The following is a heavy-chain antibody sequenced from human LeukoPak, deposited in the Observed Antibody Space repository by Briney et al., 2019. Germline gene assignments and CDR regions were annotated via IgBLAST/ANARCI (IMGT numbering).Heavy chain of an antibody. CDR3: ARLAGYAGKGTLDY. V-gene: IGHV4-39*01. CDR1: GGSISSSSYY. Sequence: SETLSLTCTVSGGSISSSSYYWGWIRQPPGKGLEWIGTIYYSGSTYYNPSLKSRVTISVDTSKNQFSLKLSSVTAADTAVYYCARLAGYAGKGTLDYWGQGTLVTVSS. CDR2: IYYSGST. J-gene: IGHJ4*02. D-gene: IGHD5-12*01.